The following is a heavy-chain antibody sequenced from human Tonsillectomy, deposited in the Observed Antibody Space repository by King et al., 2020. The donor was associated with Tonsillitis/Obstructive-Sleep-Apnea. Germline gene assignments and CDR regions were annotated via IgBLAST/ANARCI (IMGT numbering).Heavy chain of an antibody. Sequence: VQLQQWGAGLLKPSETLSLTCAVYGGSFSGYYWSWIRQPPGKGLEWIGEINHSGSTNYNPSLKSRVTISVDTSKNQFSLKLSSVTAPDTAVYYCARGYYDFWSGSYTSKTSNYWFDPWGQGTLVTVSS. V-gene: IGHV4-34*01. CDR1: GGSFSGYY. CDR3: ARGYYDFWSGSYTSKTSNYWFDP. CDR2: INHSGST. J-gene: IGHJ5*02. D-gene: IGHD3-3*01.